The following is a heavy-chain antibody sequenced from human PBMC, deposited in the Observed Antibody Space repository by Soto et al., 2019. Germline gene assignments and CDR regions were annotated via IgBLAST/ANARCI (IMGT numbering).Heavy chain of an antibody. CDR2: INPNSGGT. J-gene: IGHJ6*02. CDR1: GYTFTGYY. CDR3: ARMEQQLGDYYYYGMDV. D-gene: IGHD6-13*01. V-gene: IGHV1-2*04. Sequence: RVSVRVSCKASGYTFTGYYMHWVRQAPGQGLEWMGWINPNSGGTNYAQKFQGWVTMTRDTSISTAYMELSRLRSDDTAVYYCARMEQQLGDYYYYGMDVWGQGTTVTVSS.